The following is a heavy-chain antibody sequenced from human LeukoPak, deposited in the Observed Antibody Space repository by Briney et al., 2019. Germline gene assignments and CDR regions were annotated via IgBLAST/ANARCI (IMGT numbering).Heavy chain of an antibody. J-gene: IGHJ2*01. CDR3: ARNYYDSSGYSNWYFDL. D-gene: IGHD3-22*01. CDR1: GGSISSGDYY. V-gene: IGHV4-30-4*01. CDR2: IYYSGST. Sequence: KSSETLSLTCTVSGGSISSGDYYWSWIRQPPGKGLEWIGYIYYSGSTYYNPSLKSRFTISVDTSKNQFSLKLSSVTAADTAVYYCARNYYDSSGYSNWYFDLWGRGTLVTVSS.